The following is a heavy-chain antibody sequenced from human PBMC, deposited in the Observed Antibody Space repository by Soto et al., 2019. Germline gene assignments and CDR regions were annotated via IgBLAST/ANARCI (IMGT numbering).Heavy chain of an antibody. V-gene: IGHV3-30*09. CDR3: VREPLDMETRFDF. D-gene: IGHD3-9*01. J-gene: IGHJ4*02. Sequence: QVQLVESGGAVVQPGKSLILSCAASGFTFSTYAMHWVRQGPDKGLEWVAVISNDGAKKWYADSVQGRFVISRDNSRHTLYLQMDSLRNVDTAVYYCVREPLDMETRFDFWGQGTLVTVSS. CDR1: GFTFSTYA. CDR2: ISNDGAKK.